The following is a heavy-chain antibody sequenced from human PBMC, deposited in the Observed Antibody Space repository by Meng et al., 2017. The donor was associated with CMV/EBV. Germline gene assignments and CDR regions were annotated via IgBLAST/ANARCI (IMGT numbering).Heavy chain of an antibody. Sequence: GESLKISCAASGSTFSSYAMSWVRQAPGKGLEWVSAISDSGGSTYYADSVKGRFTISRDNSKNTLYLQMNSLRAEDTAVYYRASDIAGATYAFDIWGQGTMVTVSS. CDR2: ISDSGGST. CDR1: GSTFSSYA. J-gene: IGHJ3*02. CDR3: ASDIAGATYAFDI. D-gene: IGHD1-26*01. V-gene: IGHV3-23*01.